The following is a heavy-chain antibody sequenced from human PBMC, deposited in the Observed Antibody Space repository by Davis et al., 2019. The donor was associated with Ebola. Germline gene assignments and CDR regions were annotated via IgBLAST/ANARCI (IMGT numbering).Heavy chain of an antibody. V-gene: IGHV3-30-3*01. CDR2: ISYDGSNK. J-gene: IGHJ4*02. CDR1: GFTFSSYA. CDR3: ATRPSGSRHFDC. Sequence: GGSLRLSCAASGFTFSSYAMHWVRQAPGKGLEWVAVISYDGSNKYYADSVKGRFTISRDNSKNTLYLQMSSLTAEDTAVYYCATRPSGSRHFDCWGQGTLVTVSS. D-gene: IGHD1-26*01.